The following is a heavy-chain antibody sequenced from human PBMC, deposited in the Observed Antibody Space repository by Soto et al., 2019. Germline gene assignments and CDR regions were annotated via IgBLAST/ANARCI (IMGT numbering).Heavy chain of an antibody. CDR2: IYHSGST. V-gene: IGHV4-30-2*01. CDR1: GGSISSGGYS. D-gene: IGHD2-15*01. J-gene: IGHJ4*02. Sequence: PSETLSLTCAVSGGSISSGGYSWSWIRQPPGKGLEWIGYIYHSGSTYYNPSLKSRVTISVDDSKNTLYLQMNSLRAEDTAVYYCARWMGGNPFEYWGQGTLVTVSS. CDR3: ARWMGGNPFEY.